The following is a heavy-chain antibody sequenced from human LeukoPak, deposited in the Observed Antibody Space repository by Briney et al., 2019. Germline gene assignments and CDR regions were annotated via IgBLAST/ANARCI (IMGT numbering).Heavy chain of an antibody. Sequence: GGSLRLSCAASGFTFSSYGMHWVRQAPGKGLEWVAVISYDGSNKYYADSVKGRFTISRDDSKNTLYLQMNSLRAEDTAVYYCAKAHSGSFDYWGQGTLVTVSS. CDR3: AKAHSGSFDY. V-gene: IGHV3-30*18. D-gene: IGHD5-12*01. CDR2: ISYDGSNK. CDR1: GFTFSSYG. J-gene: IGHJ4*02.